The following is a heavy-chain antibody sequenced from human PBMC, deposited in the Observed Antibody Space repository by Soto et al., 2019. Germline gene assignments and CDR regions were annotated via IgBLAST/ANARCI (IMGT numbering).Heavy chain of an antibody. CDR1: GYTFTSYY. J-gene: IGHJ3*02. Sequence: ASVKVSCKASGYTFTSYYMHWVRQAPGQGLEWMGIINPSGGSTSYAQKFQGRVTMTRDTSTSTVYVELSSLRSEDTAVYYCARESGDYDAFDIWGQGTMVTVSS. CDR3: ARESGDYDAFDI. V-gene: IGHV1-46*01. D-gene: IGHD4-17*01. CDR2: INPSGGST.